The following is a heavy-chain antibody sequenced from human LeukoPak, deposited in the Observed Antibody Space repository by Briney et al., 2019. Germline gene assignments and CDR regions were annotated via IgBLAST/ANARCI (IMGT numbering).Heavy chain of an antibody. CDR2: VNADGGNT. Sequence: PGGSLRLSCAASGFIFDNYRMSWVRQAPGKELEWVSTVNADGGNTYYADSVKGRFTISRDNSKSTLILQMNSLRVEDTALYYCTKRVKYGGTWDHFADWGQGTLVTVSS. J-gene: IGHJ4*02. V-gene: IGHV3-23*01. CDR1: GFIFDNYR. CDR3: TKRVKYGGTWDHFAD. D-gene: IGHD1-26*01.